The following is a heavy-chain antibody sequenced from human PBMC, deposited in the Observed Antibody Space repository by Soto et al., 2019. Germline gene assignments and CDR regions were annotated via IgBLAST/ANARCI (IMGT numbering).Heavy chain of an antibody. J-gene: IGHJ4*02. CDR1: GFTFSNAW. CDR3: TTADYGDHHFSDYFDY. V-gene: IGHV3-15*01. D-gene: IGHD4-17*01. Sequence: GESLKISCAASGFTFSNAWMSWVRQAPGKGLEWVGRIKSKTDGGTTDYAAPVKGRFTISRDDSKNTLYLQMNSLKTEDTAVYYCTTADYGDHHFSDYFDYWGQGTLVTVSS. CDR2: IKSKTDGGTT.